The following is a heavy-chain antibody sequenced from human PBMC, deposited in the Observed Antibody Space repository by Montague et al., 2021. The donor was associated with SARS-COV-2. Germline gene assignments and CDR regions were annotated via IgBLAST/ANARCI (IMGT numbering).Heavy chain of an antibody. J-gene: IGHJ5*02. D-gene: IGHD5-24*01. CDR1: GGAINRSY. CDR2: IYYSGST. Sequence: SETLSLTCTVSGGAINRSYWSWIRQPPGKGLEWVGYIYYSGSTNYNPSLETRVTISVDPSKNQFSLKLSSVTAADTAVYYCAREDRWNWFDPWGQGTLVIVSS. CDR3: AREDRWNWFDP. V-gene: IGHV4-59*01.